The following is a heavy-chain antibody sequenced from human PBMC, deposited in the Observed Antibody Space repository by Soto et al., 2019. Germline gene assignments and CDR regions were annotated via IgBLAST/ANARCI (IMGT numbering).Heavy chain of an antibody. D-gene: IGHD1-1*01. Sequence: EVQLVESGGGLVRPGRSLKPPCAASGFPFVDNAMHWFRQPPGKGLEGVPGISWNSGSIGYADSVKGRFTISRDNAKNSLYLQMNSLRAEDTALYYCAKDMAQVPQYNLDYWGQGTLVTVSS. V-gene: IGHV3-9*01. CDR2: ISWNSGSI. CDR3: AKDMAQVPQYNLDY. J-gene: IGHJ4*02. CDR1: GFPFVDNA.